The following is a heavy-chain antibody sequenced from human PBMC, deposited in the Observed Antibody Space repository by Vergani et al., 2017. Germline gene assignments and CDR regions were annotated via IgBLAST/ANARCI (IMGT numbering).Heavy chain of an antibody. CDR1: GDSISSNNC. J-gene: IGHJ4*02. V-gene: IGHV4-4*03. CDR2: ICHTEDT. CDR3: ATIGYRRWGYYFDY. Sequence: QVKLQESGPGLVKPPRTLSLTCAVSGDSISSNNCWTWVRQPPGKGLEWMGEICHTEDTKYSPSLKSPVTVSVDESRNLFSLRLNSVTAADTAVYYCATIGYRRWGYYFDYWGQGILVTVSS. D-gene: IGHD2-2*02.